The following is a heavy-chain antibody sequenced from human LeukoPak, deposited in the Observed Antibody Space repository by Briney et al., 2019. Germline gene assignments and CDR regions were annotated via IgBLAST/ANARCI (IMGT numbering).Heavy chain of an antibody. CDR3: ATLPPPTTVTTPFLFDY. Sequence: GASVKVSCKVSGYTLTELSMHWVRQAPGKGLEWMGGFDPEDGETIYAQKFQGRVTMTEDTSTDTAYMELSSLGSEDTAVYYCATLPPPTTVTTPFLFDYWGQGTLVTVSS. J-gene: IGHJ4*02. CDR2: FDPEDGET. V-gene: IGHV1-24*01. CDR1: GYTLTELS. D-gene: IGHD4-17*01.